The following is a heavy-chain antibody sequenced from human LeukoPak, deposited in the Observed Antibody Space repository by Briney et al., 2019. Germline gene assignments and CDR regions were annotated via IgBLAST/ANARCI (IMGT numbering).Heavy chain of an antibody. J-gene: IGHJ4*02. D-gene: IGHD3-9*01. Sequence: GGSLRLSCAASGFTFSDYYMSWIRQVPGKGLEWVSYIGRSGATIHYADSVKGRFTISWDNAKKSLYLQMNSLRAEDTAVYYCARSGKIYFDWLLDYWGQGTLVTVSS. CDR1: GFTFSDYY. V-gene: IGHV3-11*04. CDR3: ARSGKIYFDWLLDY. CDR2: IGRSGATI.